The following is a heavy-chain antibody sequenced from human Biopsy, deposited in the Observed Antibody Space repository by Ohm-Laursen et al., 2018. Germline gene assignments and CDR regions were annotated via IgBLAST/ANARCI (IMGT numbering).Heavy chain of an antibody. V-gene: IGHV1-2*02. CDR3: ARVFCTSTTCYGLLDN. J-gene: IGHJ4*02. CDR1: GYTFTDYY. D-gene: IGHD2/OR15-2a*01. Sequence: ASVKVSCKASGYTFTDYYVHWVRRAPGHGLEWMGWIDTINGGARYAQKFQDRVTMTADTSTNTAHMELRSLRSDDTAVYYCARVFCTSTTCYGLLDNWGQGTVVTVSS. CDR2: IDTINGGA.